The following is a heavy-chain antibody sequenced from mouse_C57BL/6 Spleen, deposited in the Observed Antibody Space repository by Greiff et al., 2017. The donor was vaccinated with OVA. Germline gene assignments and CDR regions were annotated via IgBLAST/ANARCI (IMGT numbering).Heavy chain of an antibody. CDR2: IDPSDSYT. CDR1: GYTFTSYW. Sequence: QVQLQQPGAELVRPGTSVKLSCKASGYTFTSYWMHWVKQRPGQGLEWIGVIDPSDSYTNYNQKFKGKATLTVDTSSSTAYMQLSSLTSEDSAVYYCARGEGGDYWGQGTTLTVSS. J-gene: IGHJ2*01. V-gene: IGHV1-59*01. CDR3: ARGEGGDY.